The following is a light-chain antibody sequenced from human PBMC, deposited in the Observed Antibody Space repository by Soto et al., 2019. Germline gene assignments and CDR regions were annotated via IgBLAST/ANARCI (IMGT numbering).Light chain of an antibody. CDR2: GAS. V-gene: IGKV3-15*01. Sequence: EIVMTQSPATLSVSPGERATLSCTASQSISTNLAWYQQKPGQAPRLLIYGASTRATGFPARFSGSGSGTEFTLTISSLQSEAFAVYYCQQYNNWPVFTFGPGTKVDLK. CDR3: QQYNNWPVFT. J-gene: IGKJ3*01. CDR1: QSISTN.